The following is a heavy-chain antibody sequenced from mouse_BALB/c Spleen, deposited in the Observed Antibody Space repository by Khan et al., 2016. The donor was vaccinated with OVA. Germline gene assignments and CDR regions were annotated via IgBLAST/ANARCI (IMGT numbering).Heavy chain of an antibody. Sequence: QVQLKESGPGLVAPSQSLSITCTVSGFSLTDYGVSWIRPPPGKGLEWLGVIWGGGSTYYNSALKSRLIISKDNSKSQVFLKMSSLQTDDTAMYYCAKGVWSYYFAFDYWGQGTSVTVSS. CDR2: IWGGGST. D-gene: IGHD1-1*01. J-gene: IGHJ4*01. CDR1: GFSLTDYG. V-gene: IGHV2-6-5*01. CDR3: AKGVWSYYFAFDY.